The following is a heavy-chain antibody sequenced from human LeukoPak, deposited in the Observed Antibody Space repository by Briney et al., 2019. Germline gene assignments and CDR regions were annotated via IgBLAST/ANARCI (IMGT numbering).Heavy chain of an antibody. D-gene: IGHD2-2*02. Sequence: PGGSLRLSCAASGFTFSDYSMSWVRQAPGTGLEWVSTIRKTGGDTYYADSVKGRLTISRDNSKNTLDLQMDSLRAEDTAVYYCVKGSYTTPFDPWGQGTLVTVSS. J-gene: IGHJ5*02. CDR1: GFTFSDYS. V-gene: IGHV3-23*01. CDR2: IRKTGGDT. CDR3: VKGSYTTPFDP.